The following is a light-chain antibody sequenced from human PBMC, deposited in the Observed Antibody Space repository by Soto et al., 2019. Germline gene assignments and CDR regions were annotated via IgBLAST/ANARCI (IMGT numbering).Light chain of an antibody. CDR1: QSVDNTY. CDR3: QQYGSSPKMYT. J-gene: IGKJ2*01. V-gene: IGKV3-20*01. CDR2: TAS. Sequence: ELVLTQSPGTLSLSPGERATLSCRASQSVDNTYLAWYQQKPGQDPRLLIYTASSRATGIPDRFSGSGSGTDFTLTISRLEPEDFAVYYCQQYGSSPKMYTFGQGTKLEIK.